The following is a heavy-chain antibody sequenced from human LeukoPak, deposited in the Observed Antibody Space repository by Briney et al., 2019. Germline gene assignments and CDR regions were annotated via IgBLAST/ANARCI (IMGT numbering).Heavy chain of an antibody. J-gene: IGHJ4*02. CDR2: INHSGST. CDR1: GGSFSGYY. D-gene: IGHD5-24*01. CDR3: ARAGLQLRYFDY. Sequence: PSETLSLTCAVYGGSFSGYYWSWIRRPPGKGLEWIGEINHSGSTNYNPSLKSRVTISVDTSKNQFSLKLSSVTAADTAVYYCARAGLQLRYFDYWGQGTLVTVSS. V-gene: IGHV4-34*01.